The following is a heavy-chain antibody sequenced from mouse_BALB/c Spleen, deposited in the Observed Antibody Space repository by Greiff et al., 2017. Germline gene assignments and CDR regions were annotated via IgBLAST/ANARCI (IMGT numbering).Heavy chain of an antibody. V-gene: IGHV14-4*02. J-gene: IGHJ1*01. Sequence: EVKLVESGPELVKPGASVRISCKASGYTFTSYYIHWVKQRPGQGLEWIGWIDPENGDTEYAPKFQGKATMTADTSSNTAYLQLSSLTSEDTAVYYCNAHGSSSWYFDVWGAGTTVTVSS. CDR2: IDPENGDT. D-gene: IGHD1-1*01. CDR1: GYTFTSYY. CDR3: NAHGSSSWYFDV.